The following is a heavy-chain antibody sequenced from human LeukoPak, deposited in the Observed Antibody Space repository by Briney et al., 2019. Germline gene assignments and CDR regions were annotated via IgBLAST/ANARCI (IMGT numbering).Heavy chain of an antibody. J-gene: IGHJ4*02. D-gene: IGHD3-22*01. V-gene: IGHV5-51*01. CDR2: IYPGDSDT. CDR1: GYSLTSYW. CDR3: AMYYYDSSGPLGD. Sequence: HGESLKISCKGSGYSLTSYWIGWVRQMPGKGLEWMGIIYPGDSDTRYSPSFQGQVTISADKSISTAYLQWSSLKASDTAMYYCAMYYYDSSGPLGDWGQGTLVTVSS.